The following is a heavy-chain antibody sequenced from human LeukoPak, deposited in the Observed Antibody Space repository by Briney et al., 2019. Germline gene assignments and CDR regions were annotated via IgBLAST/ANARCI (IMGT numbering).Heavy chain of an antibody. Sequence: ASVKVSCKASGYTFTGYYMHWVRQAPGQGLEWMGWINPNSGGTNYAQQFQVRVTMTRDTSISTAYMELSRLRSDDTAVYYCARVRGYLDFDYWGEGNLVTVSS. CDR1: GYTFTGYY. V-gene: IGHV1-2*02. D-gene: IGHD1-26*01. CDR2: INPNSGGT. CDR3: ARVRGYLDFDY. J-gene: IGHJ4*02.